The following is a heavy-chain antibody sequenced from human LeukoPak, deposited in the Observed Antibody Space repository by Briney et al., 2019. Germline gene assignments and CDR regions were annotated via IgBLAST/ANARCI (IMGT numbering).Heavy chain of an antibody. CDR3: ARGPGGWPGRYYGMDV. CDR1: GGSFSGYY. J-gene: IGHJ6*02. V-gene: IGHV4-34*01. Sequence: SETLSLTCAVYGGSFSGYYWSWIRQPPGKGLERIGEINHSGSTNYNPSLKSRVTISVDTSKNQFSLKLSSVTAADTAVYYCARGPGGWPGRYYGMDVWGQGTLVTVSS. D-gene: IGHD6-19*01. CDR2: INHSGST.